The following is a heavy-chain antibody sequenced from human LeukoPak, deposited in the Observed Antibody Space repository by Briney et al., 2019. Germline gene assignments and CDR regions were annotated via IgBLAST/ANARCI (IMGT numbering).Heavy chain of an antibody. CDR1: GGTFSSYA. J-gene: IGHJ4*02. CDR2: IIPIFGTA. D-gene: IGHD3-10*01. V-gene: IGHV1-69*13. CDR3: ARSEKLLWFGELFR. Sequence: GASVNVSCKASGGTFSSYAISWVRQAPGQGLEWMGGIIPIFGTANYAQKFQGRVTITADESTSTAYMELSSLRSEDTAVYYCARSEKLLWFGELFRWGQGTLVTVSS.